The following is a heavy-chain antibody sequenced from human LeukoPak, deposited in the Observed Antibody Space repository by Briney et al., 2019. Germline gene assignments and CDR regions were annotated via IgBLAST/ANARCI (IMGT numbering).Heavy chain of an antibody. CDR1: GGAISSDY. J-gene: IGHJ5*02. D-gene: IGHD5-12*01. Sequence: SETLSLTCTVSGGAISSDYWSWIRQPPGKGLEWIGYIYYSGTTNYHPSLKSRVTISVDTSKNQFSLKLSSVTAADTAVYYCARDLGYDGFDWAPWGQGTLVTVSS. V-gene: IGHV4-59*01. CDR3: ARDLGYDGFDWAP. CDR2: IYYSGTT.